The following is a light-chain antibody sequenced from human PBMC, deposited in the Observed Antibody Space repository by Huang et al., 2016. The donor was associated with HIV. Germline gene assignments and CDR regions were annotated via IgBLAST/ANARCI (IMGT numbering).Light chain of an antibody. CDR3: QQSYSTPWT. Sequence: DIQMTQSPSSLSASVGDRVTITCRASQSISSYLNWYQQKPGKAPKLRIYAASSLQSGVPSRFSGSGSGTDFTLTISSRQPEDFATYYCQQSYSTPWTFGQGTKVEIK. J-gene: IGKJ1*01. CDR2: AAS. V-gene: IGKV1-39*01. CDR1: QSISSY.